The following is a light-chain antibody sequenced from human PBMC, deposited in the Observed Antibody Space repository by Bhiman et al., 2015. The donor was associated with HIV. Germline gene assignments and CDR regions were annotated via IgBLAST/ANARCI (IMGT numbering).Light chain of an antibody. J-gene: IGLJ1*01. CDR2: EVD. Sequence: QSALTQPLSASGSPGQSLTISCTGSRSDVGHSDFVSWYRQYPGKAPTIILYEVDKRPSGVPDRFSGSKFGNTASLTISELQTEDEADYYCCSFTSSLTYVFGTGTNVTVL. CDR1: RSDVGHSDF. CDR3: CSFTSSLTYV. V-gene: IGLV2-8*01.